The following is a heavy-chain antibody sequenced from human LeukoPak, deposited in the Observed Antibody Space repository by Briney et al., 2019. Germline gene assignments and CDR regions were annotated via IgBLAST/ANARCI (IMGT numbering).Heavy chain of an antibody. Sequence: PSETLSLTCTVSGGSIRSSSYFWGWIRQPPGKGLEWIGSISYTGTTYYYPSLKSRVTISVDTSKNQFSLELSSVTAADTAVCYCARRYCSGGGCSIHHDAFDIWGQGTMVTVSS. CDR1: GGSIRSSSYF. CDR2: ISYTGTT. J-gene: IGHJ3*02. CDR3: ARRYCSGGGCSIHHDAFDI. D-gene: IGHD2-15*01. V-gene: IGHV4-39*01.